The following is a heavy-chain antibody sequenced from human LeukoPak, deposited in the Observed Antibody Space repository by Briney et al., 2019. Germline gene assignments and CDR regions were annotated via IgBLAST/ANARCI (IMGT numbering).Heavy chain of an antibody. Sequence: PGRSLRLSCAAPGFTFSSYGMHWVRQAPGKGLEWVAVISYDGSNKYYADSVKGRLTISRDNSKNTLYLQMNSLRAEDTAVYYCAKGTYYYDSRRQLPLDYWGQGTLVTVSS. CDR2: ISYDGSNK. J-gene: IGHJ4*02. D-gene: IGHD3-22*01. V-gene: IGHV3-30*18. CDR1: GFTFSSYG. CDR3: AKGTYYYDSRRQLPLDY.